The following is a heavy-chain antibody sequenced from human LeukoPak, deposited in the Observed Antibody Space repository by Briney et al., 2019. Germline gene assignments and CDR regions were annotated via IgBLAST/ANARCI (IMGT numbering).Heavy chain of an antibody. Sequence: GGSLRLSCAVSGFTFSSYSMNWVRQAPGKGLEWVSSISSSSSYIYYADSVKDRFTISRDNAKNSLYLQMNSLRAEDTAVYYCASRSGDFDYWGQGTLVTVSS. CDR1: GFTFSSYS. J-gene: IGHJ4*02. V-gene: IGHV3-21*01. CDR2: ISSSSSYI. D-gene: IGHD7-27*01. CDR3: ASRSGDFDY.